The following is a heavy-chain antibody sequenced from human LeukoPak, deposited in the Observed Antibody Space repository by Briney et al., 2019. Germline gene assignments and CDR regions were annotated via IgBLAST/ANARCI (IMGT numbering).Heavy chain of an antibody. Sequence: GGSLRLSCAASGFTVSSNYMSWVRQAPGKGLEWVSIIYSGGSTFYADSVKGRFTISRDNAKNSLYLQMNSLRAEDTAVYYCARDRKYYDILTGYLNWFDPWGQGTLVTVSS. CDR3: ARDRKYYDILTGYLNWFDP. V-gene: IGHV3-53*01. CDR1: GFTVSSNY. D-gene: IGHD3-9*01. CDR2: IYSGGST. J-gene: IGHJ5*02.